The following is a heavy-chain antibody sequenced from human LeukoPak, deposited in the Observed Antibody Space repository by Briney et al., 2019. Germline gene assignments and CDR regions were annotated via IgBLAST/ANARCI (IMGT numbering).Heavy chain of an antibody. CDR3: ARDRLHYGEYEKTLDY. V-gene: IGHV3-48*01. Sequence: GGSLRLSCAASGFTFSSYSMTWVRQAPGKGLEWVSYINYSSSTIYYADSVKGRFTISRDNVKNSLYLQMNSLRVDDTAAYYCARDRLHYGEYEKTLDYWGQGTLVTVSS. CDR2: INYSSSTI. CDR1: GFTFSSYS. J-gene: IGHJ4*02. D-gene: IGHD4-17*01.